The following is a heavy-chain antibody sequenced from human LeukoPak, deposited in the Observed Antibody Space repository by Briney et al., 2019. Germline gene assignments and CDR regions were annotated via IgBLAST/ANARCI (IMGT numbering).Heavy chain of an antibody. V-gene: IGHV3-23*01. J-gene: IGHJ4*02. CDR3: AKHTSAWFGGESYF. CDR2: SSGSGGST. D-gene: IGHD3-10*01. CDR1: GFTLSTSA. Sequence: AGESMRLACAPSGFTLSTSAMSWVRQAAGRGLEWDAASSGSGGSTYFAGSVKGRFTISRDNSKNALYLQMNSLRAEDTAVYWWAKHTSAWFGGESYFWGQGTMVTVSS.